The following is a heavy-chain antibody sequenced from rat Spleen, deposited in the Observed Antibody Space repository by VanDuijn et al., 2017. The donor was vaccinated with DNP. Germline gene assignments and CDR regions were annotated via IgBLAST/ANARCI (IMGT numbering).Heavy chain of an antibody. CDR3: ARWSSSHWYFDF. J-gene: IGHJ1*01. CDR2: INADGGST. V-gene: IGHV5-58*01. Sequence: EEQVVETGGGLVQPGRSLKLSCVVSGSTFSTYWMYWIRQAPGKGLEWVASINADGGSTYYPDSVRGRFTISRDNAKSTLYLQMNSLRSEDMATYYCARWSSSHWYFDFWGPGTMVTVSS. D-gene: IGHD1-2*01. CDR1: GSTFSTYW.